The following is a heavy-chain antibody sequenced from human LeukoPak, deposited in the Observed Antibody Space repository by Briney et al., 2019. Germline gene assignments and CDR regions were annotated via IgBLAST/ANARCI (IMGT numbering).Heavy chain of an antibody. V-gene: IGHV4-59*01. CDR2: IYYSGST. Sequence: KRSETLSPTCTVSGGSISSYYRSWIRQPPGKGLERIGYIYYSGSTNYNPSLKSRVTISVDTSKNQFSLKLSSVTAADTVVYYCARDGDYGGNSGSYYYYYMDVWGKGTTVTISS. D-gene: IGHD4-23*01. CDR1: GGSISSYY. J-gene: IGHJ6*03. CDR3: ARDGDYGGNSGSYYYYYMDV.